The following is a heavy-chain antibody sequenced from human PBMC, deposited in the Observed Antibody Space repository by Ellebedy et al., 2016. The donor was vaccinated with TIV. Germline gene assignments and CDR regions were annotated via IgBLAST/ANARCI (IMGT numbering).Heavy chain of an antibody. CDR3: ATEAFNDVDLTVWGVFDM. J-gene: IGHJ3*02. D-gene: IGHD4-11*01. CDR1: GFTVNSNY. CDR2: IYIGGTT. Sequence: PGGSLRLSCTASGFTVNSNYMSWVRKATEKGLEWVSVIYIGGTTYYADSVKGRFTISRDNSKNTLYLQMNSLRAEDTAVYYCATEAFNDVDLTVWGVFDMWGRGTMVTVSP. V-gene: IGHV3-66*01.